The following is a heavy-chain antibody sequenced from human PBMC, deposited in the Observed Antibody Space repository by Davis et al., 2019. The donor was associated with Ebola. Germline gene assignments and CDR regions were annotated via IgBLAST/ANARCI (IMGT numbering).Heavy chain of an antibody. Sequence: ASVKVSCKASGYTFTGYYMHWVRQAPGQGLEWMGWINPNSGGTNYAQKFQGRVTMTRDTSISTAFMELSRLRSDDTAMYYCALCSTASCDNDAFDIWGQGTMVTVSS. D-gene: IGHD2-2*02. CDR1: GYTFTGYY. V-gene: IGHV1-2*02. CDR2: INPNSGGT. J-gene: IGHJ3*02. CDR3: ALCSTASCDNDAFDI.